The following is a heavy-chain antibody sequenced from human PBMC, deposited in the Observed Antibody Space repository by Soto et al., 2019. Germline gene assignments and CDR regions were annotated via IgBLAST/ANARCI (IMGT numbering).Heavy chain of an antibody. CDR1: GFTFSSYA. CDR2: ISYDGSNK. V-gene: IGHV3-30-3*01. Sequence: RRLSCAASGFTFSSYAMHWVRQAPGKGLEWVAVISYDGSNKYYADSVKGRFTISRDNSKNTLYLQMNSLRAEDTAVYYCASAGYCSGGSCYSERGYYYYGMDVWGQGTTVTVSS. CDR3: ASAGYCSGGSCYSERGYYYYGMDV. J-gene: IGHJ6*02. D-gene: IGHD2-15*01.